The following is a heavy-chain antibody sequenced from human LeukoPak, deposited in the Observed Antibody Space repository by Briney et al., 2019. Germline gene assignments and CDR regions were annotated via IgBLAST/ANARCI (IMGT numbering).Heavy chain of an antibody. Sequence: PGGSLRLSCAASGFTFSSCAMHWVRQAPGKGLEWVAVISYDGSNKYYADSVKGRFTISRDNSKNTLYLQMNSLRAEDTAVYYCARDYVAVAGVIDYWGQGTLVTVSS. J-gene: IGHJ4*02. D-gene: IGHD6-19*01. V-gene: IGHV3-30-3*01. CDR1: GFTFSSCA. CDR2: ISYDGSNK. CDR3: ARDYVAVAGVIDY.